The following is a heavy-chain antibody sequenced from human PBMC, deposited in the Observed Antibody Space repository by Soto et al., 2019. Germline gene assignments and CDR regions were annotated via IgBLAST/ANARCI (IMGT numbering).Heavy chain of an antibody. V-gene: IGHV5-10-1*01. J-gene: IGHJ5*02. CDR2: IDPTDSYS. D-gene: IGHD3-10*01. CDR3: SRHLGFGELGCYNSCAP. Sequence: GETLKISCKTSGYSFADYWISWVRQMPGKGLEWMATIDPTDSYSNYSPSFEGHVTISADKSISTVYLRWSSLKASDTAMYYCSRHLGFGELGCYNSCAPSAQGTLGTVS. CDR1: GYSFADYW.